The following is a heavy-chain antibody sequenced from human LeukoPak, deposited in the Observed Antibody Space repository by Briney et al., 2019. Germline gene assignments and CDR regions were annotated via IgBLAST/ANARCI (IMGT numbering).Heavy chain of an antibody. CDR2: IYTSGST. D-gene: IGHD3-10*01. CDR3: ARERGYYGSGSYYPTYYFDY. V-gene: IGHV4-4*07. Sequence: PSETLSLTCTVSGGSISSYYWSWIRQPAGKGLEWTGRIYTSGSTNYNPSLKSRVTMSVDTSKNQFSLKLSSVTAADTAVYYCARERGYYGSGSYYPTYYFDYWGQGTLVTVSS. CDR1: GGSISSYY. J-gene: IGHJ4*02.